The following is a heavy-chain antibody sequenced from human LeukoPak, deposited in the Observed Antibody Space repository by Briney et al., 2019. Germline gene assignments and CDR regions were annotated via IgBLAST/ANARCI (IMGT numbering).Heavy chain of an antibody. CDR3: ARYCGGDCYSGRHAFDI. Sequence: PSETLSLTCTVSGGSISTYYWSWMRQPPGKGLEWIGYIYYSGSTNYNPSLKSRVTISVDTSKNQFSLKLSSVTAADTAVHYCARYCGGDCYSGRHAFDIWGQGTMVTVSS. D-gene: IGHD2-21*02. CDR1: GGSISTYY. V-gene: IGHV4-59*01. J-gene: IGHJ3*02. CDR2: IYYSGST.